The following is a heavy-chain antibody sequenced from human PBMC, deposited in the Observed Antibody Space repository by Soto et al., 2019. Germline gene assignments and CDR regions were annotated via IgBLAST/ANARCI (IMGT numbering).Heavy chain of an antibody. V-gene: IGHV3-11*01. D-gene: IGHD6-19*01. CDR2: ISSSTTNI. CDR1: GFTFSDYY. Sequence: QVQLVESGGGLGKPGGSLRLSCAASGFTFSDYYMSWIRQAPGKGLEWVSYISSSTTNIYYAESVKGRFTISRDNAKNSVYLQMNSLRAEDTAVYYCAREAGAYSSGWYDRWGQGTLVTVSS. CDR3: AREAGAYSSGWYDR. J-gene: IGHJ5*02.